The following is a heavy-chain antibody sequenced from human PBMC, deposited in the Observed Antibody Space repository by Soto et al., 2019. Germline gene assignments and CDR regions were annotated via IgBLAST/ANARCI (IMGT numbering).Heavy chain of an antibody. Sequence: SETLSLTCTVSGGSISSYYWNWIRQPPGKGLEWIGYIYYSGSTNYNPSLKSRVTISVETSKNQFSLKLSSVTAADTAVYYCARVAYGSGSYNWFDPWGQGTLVTVS. V-gene: IGHV4-59*01. J-gene: IGHJ5*02. D-gene: IGHD3-10*01. CDR3: ARVAYGSGSYNWFDP. CDR1: GGSISSYY. CDR2: IYYSGST.